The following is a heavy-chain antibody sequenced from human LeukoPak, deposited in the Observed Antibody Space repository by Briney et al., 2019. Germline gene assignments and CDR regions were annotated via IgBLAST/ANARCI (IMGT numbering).Heavy chain of an antibody. CDR1: GYTFTSYY. V-gene: IGHV1-46*01. J-gene: IGHJ3*02. CDR3: ARDQIGDSWFGESLDAFDI. CDR2: INPSGGST. Sequence: ASVKVSCKASGYTFTSYYMHWVRQAPGQGLEWMGIINPSGGSTSYAQKFQGRVTMTRDTSTSTVYMELSSLRSEDTAVYYCARDQIGDSWFGESLDAFDIWGQGTMVTVSS. D-gene: IGHD3-10*01.